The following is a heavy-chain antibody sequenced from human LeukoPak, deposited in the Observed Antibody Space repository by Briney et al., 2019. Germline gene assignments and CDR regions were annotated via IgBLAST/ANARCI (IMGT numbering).Heavy chain of an antibody. CDR3: ARERDDYYFDY. D-gene: IGHD3-3*01. J-gene: IGHJ4*02. Sequence: PGGSLRLSCAASGFTFSGYEMNWVRQAPGKGLEGVSYISRSGTIISYADSVKGRFTISRDNAKNSLYLQINSLRAEDTAVYYCARERDDYYFDYWGQGTLVTVSS. CDR2: ISRSGTII. V-gene: IGHV3-48*03. CDR1: GFTFSGYE.